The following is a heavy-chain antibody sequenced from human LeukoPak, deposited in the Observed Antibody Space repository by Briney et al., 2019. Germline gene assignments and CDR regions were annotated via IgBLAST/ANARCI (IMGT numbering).Heavy chain of an antibody. V-gene: IGHV4-34*01. Sequence: SETLSLTCAVYGGSFSGYYWSWIRQPPGKGLEWIGEINHSGSTNYNPSLKSRVTISVDTSKNQFSLKLSSVTAADTAVYYCARGGIVVVLDAFVIGGKGTMVTVS. D-gene: IGHD2-21*01. J-gene: IGHJ3*02. CDR1: GGSFSGYY. CDR3: ARGGIVVVLDAFVI. CDR2: INHSGST.